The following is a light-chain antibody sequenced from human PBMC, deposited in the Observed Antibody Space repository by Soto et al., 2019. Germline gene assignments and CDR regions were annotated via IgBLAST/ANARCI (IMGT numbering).Light chain of an antibody. CDR1: QGISSY. CDR2: AAS. J-gene: IGKJ2*01. Sequence: AIRMTQSPSSFSASTGDRVTITCRASQGISSYLAWYQQKPGKAPKLLIYAASTLRSGVPSRFSGSGTGTDFTLTIRCLQSEDVATFYCQQYYSYPYTFGQGTKLEIK. V-gene: IGKV1-8*01. CDR3: QQYYSYPYT.